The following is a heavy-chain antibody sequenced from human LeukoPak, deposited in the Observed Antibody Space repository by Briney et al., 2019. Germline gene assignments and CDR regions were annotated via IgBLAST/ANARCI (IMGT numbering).Heavy chain of an antibody. CDR2: TRNKANSYTT. D-gene: IGHD6-13*01. J-gene: IGHJ4*02. CDR1: GFTFSDHY. V-gene: IGHV3-72*01. CDR3: ARALYSSSWYNFDY. Sequence: GGSLRLSCAASGFTFSDHYMDWVRQAPGKGLEWVGRTRNKANSYTTEYAASVKGRFTISRDNSKNTLYLQMNSLRAEDTAVYYCARALYSSSWYNFDYWGQGTLVTVSS.